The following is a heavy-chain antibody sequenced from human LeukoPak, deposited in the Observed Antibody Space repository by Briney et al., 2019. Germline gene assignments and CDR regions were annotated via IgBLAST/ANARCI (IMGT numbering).Heavy chain of an antibody. Sequence: ASVRVSCTASGYTFTGYYMHWVRQAPGQGLEWMGWVNPNSGGTNYAQKFQGWVTMTRDTSISTAYMELSRLRSDDTAVYYCATYLSSGVLNYYGMDVWGQGTTVTVSS. J-gene: IGHJ6*02. CDR2: VNPNSGGT. D-gene: IGHD6-19*01. CDR1: GYTFTGYY. V-gene: IGHV1-2*04. CDR3: ATYLSSGVLNYYGMDV.